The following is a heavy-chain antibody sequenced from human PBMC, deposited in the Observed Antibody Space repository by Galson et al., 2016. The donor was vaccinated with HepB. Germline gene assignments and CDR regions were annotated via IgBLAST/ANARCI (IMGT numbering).Heavy chain of an antibody. D-gene: IGHD2-15*01. Sequence: SLRLSCADSGFMFSIFSMNWVRQAPGKGLEWVSYISSAGETIVYADSVKGRFTISRDNAKKSVYLQMNSLRVEDTAVYYCASFPCSGGSCYDYWGQGTLVTVSS. CDR2: ISSAGETI. CDR3: ASFPCSGGSCYDY. V-gene: IGHV3-48*01. CDR1: GFMFSIFS. J-gene: IGHJ4*02.